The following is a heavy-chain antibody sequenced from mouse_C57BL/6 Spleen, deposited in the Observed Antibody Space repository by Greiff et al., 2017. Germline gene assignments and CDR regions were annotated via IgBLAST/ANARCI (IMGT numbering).Heavy chain of an antibody. J-gene: IGHJ3*01. CDR3: ARSFDGYSWFAY. CDR1: GYTFTSYW. Sequence: QVQLQQPGAELVRPGSSVKLSCKASGYTFTSYWMHWVKQRPIQGLYWIGNIDPSDSETHYNQKFKDKATLTVDKSSSTAYMQLSSLTSEDSAVYYCARSFDGYSWFAYWGQGTLVTVSA. CDR2: IDPSDSET. D-gene: IGHD2-3*01. V-gene: IGHV1-52*01.